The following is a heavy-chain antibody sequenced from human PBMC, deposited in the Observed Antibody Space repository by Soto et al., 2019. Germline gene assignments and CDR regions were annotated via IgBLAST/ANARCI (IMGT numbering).Heavy chain of an antibody. V-gene: IGHV3-30-3*01. CDR3: AAGYGDRRNDY. CDR1: GFTFSSYA. D-gene: IGHD4-17*01. Sequence: QVQLVESGGGAVQPGRSLRLSCAASGFTFSSYAMHWVRQAPGKGLEWVAVISYDGSNKYYADSVKGRFTISRDNSKNTLYLQMNSLRAEDTAVYYCAAGYGDRRNDYWGQGTLVTVSS. J-gene: IGHJ4*02. CDR2: ISYDGSNK.